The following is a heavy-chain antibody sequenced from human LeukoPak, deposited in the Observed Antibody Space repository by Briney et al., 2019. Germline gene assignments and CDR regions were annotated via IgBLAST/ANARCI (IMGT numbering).Heavy chain of an antibody. CDR1: GFTFSNYG. Sequence: PGGSLRLSCAASGFTFSNYGMHWVRQAPGKGLEWVAVIWYDGSNKYYADSVKGRFTISRDNSKNTLYLQVNSLRAEDTAVYYCARDLAGYDSFDYWGQGTLVTVSS. CDR2: IWYDGSNK. CDR3: ARDLAGYDSFDY. V-gene: IGHV3-33*01. J-gene: IGHJ4*02. D-gene: IGHD5-12*01.